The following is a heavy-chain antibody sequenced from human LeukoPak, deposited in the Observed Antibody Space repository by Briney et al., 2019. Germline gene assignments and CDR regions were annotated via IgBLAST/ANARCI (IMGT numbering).Heavy chain of an antibody. V-gene: IGHV3-30*04. CDR3: ARVVVVAASDY. D-gene: IGHD2-15*01. CDR2: ISYDGSTQ. CDR1: GGTSISYA. Sequence: GALRLSSGAAGGTSISYARHCGLRAPGGGRQWVAVISYDGSTQYYADSVKRRFTISRDNSTTPLYPQMNSLRAEDTAVYYCARVVVVAASDYWGQGTLVTVSS. J-gene: IGHJ4*02.